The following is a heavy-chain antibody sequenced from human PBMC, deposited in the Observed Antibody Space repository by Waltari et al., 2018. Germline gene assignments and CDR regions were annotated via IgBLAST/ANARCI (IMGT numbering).Heavy chain of an antibody. V-gene: IGHV3-66*01. J-gene: IGHJ4*02. D-gene: IGHD3-10*01. CDR3: ARDLKKVVCIYGLGY. CDR2: IYRGGST. Sequence: PGNGLEWISVIYRGGSTYSADSLKGRFTIYRANAKNTLYLQMNSLRADDTAVYSCARDLKKVVCIYGLGYWGQVTLVTVSS.